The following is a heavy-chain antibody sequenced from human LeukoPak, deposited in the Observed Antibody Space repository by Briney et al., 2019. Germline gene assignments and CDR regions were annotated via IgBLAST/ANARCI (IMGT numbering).Heavy chain of an antibody. Sequence: SETLSLTCTVSGGSISSYYWSWIRQPPGKGLEWIGYIYYSGSTNYNPSLKSRVTISVDTSKNQFSLKLSSVTAADTAVYYCARDSPSRGNWNYPSVDYFDYWGQGTLVTVSS. V-gene: IGHV4-59*01. D-gene: IGHD1-7*01. CDR1: GGSISSYY. J-gene: IGHJ4*02. CDR3: ARDSPSRGNWNYPSVDYFDY. CDR2: IYYSGST.